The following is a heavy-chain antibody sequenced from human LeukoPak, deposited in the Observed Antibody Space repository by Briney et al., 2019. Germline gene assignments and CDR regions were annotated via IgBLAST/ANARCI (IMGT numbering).Heavy chain of an antibody. J-gene: IGHJ4*02. Sequence: SGGSLRLSCTASGFTFSSYTMSWVRQAPGKGLKWVSTITTGGPNTYYADSVKGRFTVSRDDSKNTLYLQMNSLRAEDTAVYYCAKSSGYYYHYFDYWGQGTLVTVSS. V-gene: IGHV3-23*01. CDR2: ITTGGPNT. D-gene: IGHD3-22*01. CDR3: AKSSGYYYHYFDY. CDR1: GFTFSSYT.